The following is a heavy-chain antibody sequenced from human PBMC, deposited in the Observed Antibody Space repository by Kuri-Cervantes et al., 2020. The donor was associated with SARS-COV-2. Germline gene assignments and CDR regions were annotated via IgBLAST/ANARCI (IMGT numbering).Heavy chain of an antibody. J-gene: IGHJ4*02. CDR2: MNPNSGNT. Sequence: ASVKVSCKASGYTFTSYGISWVRQAPGQGLEWMGWMNPNSGNTGYAQKFQGRVTMTRNTSISTAYMELSSLRSEDTAVYYCARDYSGGWGYWGQGNLVNRLL. D-gene: IGHD1-26*01. CDR3: ARDYSGGWGY. V-gene: IGHV1-8*02. CDR1: GYTFTSYG.